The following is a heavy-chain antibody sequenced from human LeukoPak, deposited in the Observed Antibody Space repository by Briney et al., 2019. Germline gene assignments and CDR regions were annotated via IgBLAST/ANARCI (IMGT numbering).Heavy chain of an antibody. Sequence: ASVKVSCKASGYTFTGYYMHWVRQAPGQGLEWMGRINPNSGGTNYAQKFQGRVTVTRDTPISTAYMELSRLRSDDTAVYYCARDQDSSLDYWGQGTLVTVSS. CDR3: ARDQDSSLDY. CDR2: INPNSGGT. V-gene: IGHV1-2*06. J-gene: IGHJ4*02. D-gene: IGHD6-13*01. CDR1: GYTFTGYY.